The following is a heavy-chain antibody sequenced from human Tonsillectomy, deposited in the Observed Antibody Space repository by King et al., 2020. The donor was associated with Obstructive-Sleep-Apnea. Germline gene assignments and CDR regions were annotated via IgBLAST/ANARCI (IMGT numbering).Heavy chain of an antibody. J-gene: IGHJ4*02. CDR2: ISAYNGNT. D-gene: IGHD4-17*01. Sequence: VQLVESGAEVKKPGASVKVSCKASGYTFTSYGISWVRQAPGQGLEWIGWISAYNGNTNYAQKLQGRVTMTTDTSTSTAYRELRSLRSDDTAVYYCATPLSSGVTSFDYWGQGTLVTVSS. CDR1: GYTFTSYG. CDR3: ATPLSSGVTSFDY. V-gene: IGHV1-18*01.